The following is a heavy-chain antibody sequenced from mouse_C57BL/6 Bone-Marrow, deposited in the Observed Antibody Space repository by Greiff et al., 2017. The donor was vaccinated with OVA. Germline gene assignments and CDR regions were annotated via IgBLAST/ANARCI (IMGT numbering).Heavy chain of an antibody. Sequence: VQRVESGPGLVAPSQSLSITCTVSGFSLTSYAISWVRQPPGKGLEWLGVIWTGGGTNYNSALKSRLSISKDNSKSQVFLKMNSLQTDDTARYYCARRGVVPPYYAMDYWGQGTSVTVSS. D-gene: IGHD1-1*01. CDR1: GFSLTSYA. J-gene: IGHJ4*01. CDR3: ARRGVVPPYYAMDY. V-gene: IGHV2-9-1*01. CDR2: IWTGGGT.